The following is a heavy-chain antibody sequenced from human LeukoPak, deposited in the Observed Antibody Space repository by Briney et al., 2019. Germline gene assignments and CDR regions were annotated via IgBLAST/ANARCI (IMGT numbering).Heavy chain of an antibody. Sequence: PGGSLRLSCAASGFTFSSYGMHWVRQAPGKGLEWVAVIWYDGSNKYYADSVKGRFTISRDNSKNTLYLQRNSLRAEDTAVYYCARDSYYGSGSYYYYFDYWGQGTLVTVSS. V-gene: IGHV3-33*01. CDR2: IWYDGSNK. D-gene: IGHD3-10*01. CDR3: ARDSYYGSGSYYYYFDY. J-gene: IGHJ4*02. CDR1: GFTFSSYG.